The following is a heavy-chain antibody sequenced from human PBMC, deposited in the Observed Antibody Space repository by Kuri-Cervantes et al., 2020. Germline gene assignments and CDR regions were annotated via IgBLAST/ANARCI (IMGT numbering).Heavy chain of an antibody. CDR1: GFTFSSYA. CDR3: ARGYYASGLRAFDI. V-gene: IGHV3-30*01. D-gene: IGHD3-10*01. CDR2: ISYDGSNK. Sequence: GESLKISCAASGFTFSSYAMHWVRQAPGKGLEWVAVISYDGSNKYYADSVKGRFTISRDNSKNTLYLQMNSLRAEDTAVYYCARGYYASGLRAFDIWGQGTMVTVSS. J-gene: IGHJ3*02.